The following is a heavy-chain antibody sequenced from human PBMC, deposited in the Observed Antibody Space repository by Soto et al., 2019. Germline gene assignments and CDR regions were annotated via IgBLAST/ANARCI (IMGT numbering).Heavy chain of an antibody. CDR1: GYTFTGYA. D-gene: IGHD3-10*01. CDR2: INAGNGNT. Sequence: ASVKVSCKASGYTFTGYAMHWVRQAPGQRLEWMGWINAGNGNTKYSQKFQGRVTITRDTSASTAYMELNSLRAEDTAVYYCAKDPYNARVTVVRGVIDYWGQGTLVTVSS. J-gene: IGHJ4*02. CDR3: AKDPYNARVTVVRGVIDY. V-gene: IGHV1-3*01.